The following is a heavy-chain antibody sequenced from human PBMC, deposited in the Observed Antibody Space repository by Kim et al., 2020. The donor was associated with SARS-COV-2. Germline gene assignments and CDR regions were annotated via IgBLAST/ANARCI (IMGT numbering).Heavy chain of an antibody. J-gene: IGHJ4*02. V-gene: IGHV4-30-2*04. D-gene: IGHD1-1*01. Sequence: DYKPYLKSRVTISIDTSTKQFSLKLSSATAADTAVYDCARGGKTTAFDYWGQGILVTVSS. CDR3: ARGGKTTAFDY.